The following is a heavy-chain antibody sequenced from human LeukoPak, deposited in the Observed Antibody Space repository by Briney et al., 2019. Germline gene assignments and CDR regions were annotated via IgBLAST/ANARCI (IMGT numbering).Heavy chain of an antibody. CDR1: GFTFRDYG. CDR3: AKDVGYQDL. D-gene: IGHD3-16*02. CDR2: ISYDGRD. V-gene: IGHV3-30*18. J-gene: IGHJ3*01. Sequence: PGGSLKLSCAASGFTFRDYGMHWVRQAPAKGLEWVAIISYDGRDNYADSVKGRFTISRDNSENTVYLQMNSLRVEDTGVYYCAKDVGYQDLWGQGTMVTVSS.